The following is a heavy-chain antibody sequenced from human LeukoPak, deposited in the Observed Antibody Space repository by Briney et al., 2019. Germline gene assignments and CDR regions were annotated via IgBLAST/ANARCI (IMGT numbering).Heavy chain of an antibody. CDR2: ISPDSGNT. Sequence: ASVKVSCKASGYTFTTHGITWVRQAPGQGLEWMGWISPDSGNTNCAQNLQDRITMTTDTSTTTAYMGLRSLRSDDTAVYYCARGGSNFDYWGQGTLVTVSS. J-gene: IGHJ4*02. CDR3: ARGGSNFDY. CDR1: GYTFTTHG. D-gene: IGHD2-15*01. V-gene: IGHV1-18*01.